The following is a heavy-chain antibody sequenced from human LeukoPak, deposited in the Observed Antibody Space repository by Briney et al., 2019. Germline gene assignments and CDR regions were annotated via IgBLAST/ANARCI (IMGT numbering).Heavy chain of an antibody. CDR1: GGSISSGGYY. D-gene: IGHD1-26*01. J-gene: IGHJ4*02. V-gene: IGHV4-31*03. CDR2: IYYSGST. Sequence: SQTLSLTCPVSGGSISSGGYYCSWIRQPPGKGLEWTGYIYYSGSTYYNPSLKSRVTISVDTSKNQFSLKLSSVTAADTAVYYCTRDQIRVGAINYFDYWGQGTLVTVSS. CDR3: TRDQIRVGAINYFDY.